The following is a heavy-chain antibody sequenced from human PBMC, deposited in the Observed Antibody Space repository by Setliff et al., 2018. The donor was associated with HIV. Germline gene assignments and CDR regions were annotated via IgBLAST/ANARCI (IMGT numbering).Heavy chain of an antibody. V-gene: IGHV4-34*01. J-gene: IGHJ4*02. D-gene: IGHD6-13*01. CDR3: ARQSDPIAAAGADY. CDR1: GGSVSGYY. CDR2: IDHSGST. Sequence: SETLSLTCAVYGGSVSGYYWSWIRQPPGKGLEWIGEIDHSGSTNYNPSLKSRVTISVDTSKNQFSLKLSSVTAADTAVYYCARQSDPIAAAGADYWGQGTLVTVSS.